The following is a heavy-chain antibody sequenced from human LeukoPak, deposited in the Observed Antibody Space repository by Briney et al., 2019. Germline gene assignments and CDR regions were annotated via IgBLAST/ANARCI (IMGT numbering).Heavy chain of an antibody. V-gene: IGHV3-30*02. CDR2: IRYDGTNK. CDR1: GFTFTNFG. D-gene: IGHD2-15*01. CDR3: AKDNGIAVVVAAVDF. J-gene: IGHJ4*02. Sequence: PGGSLRLSCVASGFTFTNFGMHWVRQAPDKGLEWVAFIRYDGTNKYYADSVKGRFTIFRDNSKSTLYLQMNSLRPEDSAVYYCAKDNGIAVVVAAVDFWGQGTLVTVSS.